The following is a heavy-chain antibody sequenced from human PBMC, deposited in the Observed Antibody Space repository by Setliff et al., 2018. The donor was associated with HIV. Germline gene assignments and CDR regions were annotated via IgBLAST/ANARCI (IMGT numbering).Heavy chain of an antibody. D-gene: IGHD3-10*01. CDR2: ISVYNGNT. Sequence: GASVKVSCKASGYTFTSYGISWVRQAPGQGLEWMGWISVYNGNTNYAQKVQGRVTMTTDTSTSTAYMELRSLRSDDTAVYYCARRPRHYYASGSVWFDPWGQGTLVTSPQ. J-gene: IGHJ5*02. V-gene: IGHV1-18*01. CDR3: ARRPRHYYASGSVWFDP. CDR1: GYTFTSYG.